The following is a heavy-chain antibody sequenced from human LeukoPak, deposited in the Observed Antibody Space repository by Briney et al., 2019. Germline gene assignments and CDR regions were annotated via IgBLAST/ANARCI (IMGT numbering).Heavy chain of an antibody. J-gene: IGHJ4*02. D-gene: IGHD6-19*01. V-gene: IGHV4-4*07. CDR1: GGSISSYY. CDR3: ATSKSSSGWYWDY. CDR2: IYTSGST. Sequence: TPSETLSLTCTVSGGSISSYYWSSIRQPAGKGLEWIGRIYTSGSTNYNPSLKTRDTMSVDTAKNQFSLTLRSVTAADTAGYYCATSKSSSGWYWDYWGQGTLVTVSS.